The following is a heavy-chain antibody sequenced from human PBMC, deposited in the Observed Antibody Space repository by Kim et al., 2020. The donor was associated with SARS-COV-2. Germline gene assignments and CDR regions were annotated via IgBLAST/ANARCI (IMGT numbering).Heavy chain of an antibody. CDR2: IINTGAT. CDR3: AGGRSGDSADF. D-gene: IGHD1-26*01. V-gene: IGHV3-13*01. Sequence: GGSLRLSCAASGFSLNTYGMHWVRQSTDKGLELVATIINTGATFYPDSVRGRFPISRENAKNSLYLQMTRLTAADTAVYYCAGGRSGDSADFWGQGTRVTVSS. J-gene: IGHJ4*02. CDR1: GFSLNTYG.